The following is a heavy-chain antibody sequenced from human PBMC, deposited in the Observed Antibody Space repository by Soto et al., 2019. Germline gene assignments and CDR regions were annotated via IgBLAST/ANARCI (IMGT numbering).Heavy chain of an antibody. CDR3: ARDIYGSGIENYYYYGMDV. Sequence: GGSLRLSCAASGFTFSSYGMHWVRQAPGKGLEWVAVIWYDGSNKYYADSVKGRFTISRDNSKNTLYLQMNSLRAEDTAVYYCARDIYGSGIENYYYYGMDVWGQGTTVTVSS. CDR2: IWYDGSNK. D-gene: IGHD3-10*01. J-gene: IGHJ6*02. CDR1: GFTFSSYG. V-gene: IGHV3-33*01.